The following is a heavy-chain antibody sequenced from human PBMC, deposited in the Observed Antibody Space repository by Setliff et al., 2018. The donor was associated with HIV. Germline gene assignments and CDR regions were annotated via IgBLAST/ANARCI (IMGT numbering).Heavy chain of an antibody. J-gene: IGHJ6*02. D-gene: IGHD2-2*01. Sequence: SVTVSCKASVYTFTTDGISWVPQAPGQGLEWMGWINPNSGGKTYAQKFQGRVTMTRDTAISTAYMEVSRLRSDATAVYYCARDHCSRCGCYEYSYYGMDVWGQGTTVTVSS. CDR1: VYTFTTDG. V-gene: IGHV1-2*02. CDR3: ARDHCSRCGCYEYSYYGMDV. CDR2: INPNSGGK.